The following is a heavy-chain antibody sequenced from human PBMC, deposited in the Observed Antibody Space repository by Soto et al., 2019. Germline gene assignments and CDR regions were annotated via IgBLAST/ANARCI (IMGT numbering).Heavy chain of an antibody. D-gene: IGHD3-22*01. J-gene: IGHJ6*02. Sequence: EVQLVESGGGLVQPGGSLRLSCATSGFTFSDYRMNWVRQAPGKGLEWVSYISSSGSTIYYADSVKGRFTISRDNAKNSLYLQMNSLRGEVTAVYYCARDSSGYYPDVWGQGTTVTVSS. CDR1: GFTFSDYR. V-gene: IGHV3-48*01. CDR2: ISSSGSTI. CDR3: ARDSSGYYPDV.